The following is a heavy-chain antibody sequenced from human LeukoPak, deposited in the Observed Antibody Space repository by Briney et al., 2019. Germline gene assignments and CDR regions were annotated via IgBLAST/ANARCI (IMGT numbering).Heavy chain of an antibody. D-gene: IGHD6-13*01. J-gene: IGHJ6*03. V-gene: IGHV3-7*01. CDR2: IKQDGSEK. Sequence: GGSLRLSCAASGFTFSSYWMSWVRQAPGKGLEWVANIKQDGSEKYYVDSVKGRFTISRDNAKNSLYLQMNSLRAEDTAVYYCAREVISSWYPNYYYYYMDVWGKGTTVTISS. CDR3: AREVISSWYPNYYYYYMDV. CDR1: GFTFSSYW.